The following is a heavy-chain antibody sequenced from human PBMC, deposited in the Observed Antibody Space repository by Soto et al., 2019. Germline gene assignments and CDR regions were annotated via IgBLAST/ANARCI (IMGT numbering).Heavy chain of an antibody. CDR3: AKFFVETGGSSGWPWTFHY. Sequence: EVQLLESGGGLVQPGRSLRLSCAAYGFTFSSYAMSWVRQAPGKGLEWVSAISGSGGTTYYAASVKGRFTISRDTSRNKLFLQMTSLRADDTAVYYCAKFFVETGGSSGWPWTFHYWGQGTRVTVSS. D-gene: IGHD6-25*01. J-gene: IGHJ4*02. CDR2: ISGSGGTT. V-gene: IGHV3-23*01. CDR1: GFTFSSYA.